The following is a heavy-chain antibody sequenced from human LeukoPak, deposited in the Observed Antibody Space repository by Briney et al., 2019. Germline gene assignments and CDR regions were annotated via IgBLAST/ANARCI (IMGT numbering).Heavy chain of an antibody. CDR1: RFTFSNYA. D-gene: IGHD2-2*01. CDR3: AKVYCASTTCHSPHDAFDI. CDR2: ISGGGTDT. Sequence: PGGSLRLSCEGSRFTFSNYAMSWVRQAPGKGLEWVSGISGGGTDTYYGDSVKGRFTISRDNSKNTMYLQMNSLRAEDTAVYYCAKVYCASTTCHSPHDAFDIWGQGTTVTVSS. V-gene: IGHV3-23*01. J-gene: IGHJ3*02.